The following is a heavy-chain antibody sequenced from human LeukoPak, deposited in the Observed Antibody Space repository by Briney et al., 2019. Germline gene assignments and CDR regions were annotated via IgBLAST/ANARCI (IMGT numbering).Heavy chain of an antibody. Sequence: PGGSLRLSCAASGFTFSDYYMSWLRQAPGKGLEWVSYISSSGSTIYYADSVKGRFTISRDNSKNTLYLQMNSLRAEDTAVYYCARDRGSYDFWSGYSPHWGQGTLVTVSS. CDR2: ISSSGSTI. V-gene: IGHV3-11*04. CDR3: ARDRGSYDFWSGYSPH. D-gene: IGHD3-3*01. J-gene: IGHJ4*02. CDR1: GFTFSDYY.